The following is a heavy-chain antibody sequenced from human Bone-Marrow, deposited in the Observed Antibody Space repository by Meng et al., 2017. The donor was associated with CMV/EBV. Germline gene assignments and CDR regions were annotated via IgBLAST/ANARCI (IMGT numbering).Heavy chain of an antibody. CDR2: ISGSGGST. D-gene: IGHD6-13*01. CDR3: AKASPDSSSWFGYYFDY. Sequence: GESLKISCAASGFTFSSYAMSWVRQAPGKGLEWVSAISGSGGSTYYADSVKGRFTISRDNAKNSLYLQMNSLRAEDMALYYCAKASPDSSSWFGYYFDYWGQGTLVTVSS. J-gene: IGHJ4*02. V-gene: IGHV3-23*01. CDR1: GFTFSSYA.